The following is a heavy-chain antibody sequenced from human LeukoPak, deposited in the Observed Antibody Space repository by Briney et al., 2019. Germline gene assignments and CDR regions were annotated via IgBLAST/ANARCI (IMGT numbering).Heavy chain of an antibody. J-gene: IGHJ3*02. Sequence: GGSLRLSCAASGFTFSSFGMHWVRQAPGMGLEWVALIIDESRQFYTPSVKGRFTISRDNSKNTLYLEMNSLRVEDTAVHYCVRDDATDDNGFDIWGQGTMVTVSS. D-gene: IGHD3-9*01. CDR1: GFTFSSFG. V-gene: IGHV3-30*12. CDR2: IIDESRQ. CDR3: VRDDATDDNGFDI.